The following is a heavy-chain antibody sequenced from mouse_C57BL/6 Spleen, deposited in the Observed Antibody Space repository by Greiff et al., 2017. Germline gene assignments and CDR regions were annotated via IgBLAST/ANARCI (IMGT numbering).Heavy chain of an antibody. Sequence: EVQLVESGGGLVQPKGSLKLSCAASGFSFNTYAMNWVRQAPGKGLEWVARIRSKSNNYATYYADSVKDRFTISRDDSESMLYLQMNNLKTEDTAMYYCVRQGDYDGSFMDYWGQGTSVTVSS. J-gene: IGHJ4*01. CDR1: GFSFNTYA. CDR3: VRQGDYDGSFMDY. D-gene: IGHD2-4*01. CDR2: IRSKSNNYAT. V-gene: IGHV10-1*01.